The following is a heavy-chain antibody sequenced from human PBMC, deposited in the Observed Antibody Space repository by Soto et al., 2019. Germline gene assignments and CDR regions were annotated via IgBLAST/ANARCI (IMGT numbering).Heavy chain of an antibody. CDR2: INPNTGGT. J-gene: IGHJ6*02. CDR3: ARLYGYNDMDV. D-gene: IGHD3-16*01. V-gene: IGHV1-2*02. Sequence: ASVKVSCKASGYTFIGYYLHWVRQAPGQGLEWMGWINPNTGGTNYEQKFQGRVTMTRDTSISTAYMELSRLRSDDTAVYYCARLYGYNDMDVWGQGTTVTV. CDR1: GYTFIGYY.